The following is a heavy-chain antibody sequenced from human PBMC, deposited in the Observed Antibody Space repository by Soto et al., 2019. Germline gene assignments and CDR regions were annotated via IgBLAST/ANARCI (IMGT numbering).Heavy chain of an antibody. CDR2: ISPYTGDT. CDR1: GYTFTDYG. CDR3: AKTGGWNWFDP. D-gene: IGHD6-19*01. J-gene: IGHJ5*02. V-gene: IGHV1-18*01. Sequence: VQLVQSGAEVKKPGASVKVSCKASGYTFTDYGISWVRQAPGQGLEWMGWISPYTGDTKYPQRLQGRVTVTADTSTSTAYMELRRLKSDDTAVYYCAKTGGWNWFDPWGQGTLVSVSS.